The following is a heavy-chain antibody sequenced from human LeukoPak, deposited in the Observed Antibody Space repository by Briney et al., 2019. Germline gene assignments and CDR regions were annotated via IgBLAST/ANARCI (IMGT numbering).Heavy chain of an antibody. CDR1: TGSISKYY. Sequence: PSETLSLTRTVSTGSISKYYGSWIRQPPGKGLEWIAYIYDSGSTTYNPSLTSRVTISVDTSKNQFSLNLSSVPAADTAVYYCARLSHPADSSWFFDYWGQGTLVTVSS. V-gene: IGHV4-59*08. J-gene: IGHJ4*02. CDR3: ARLSHPADSSWFFDY. CDR2: IYDSGST. D-gene: IGHD6-13*01.